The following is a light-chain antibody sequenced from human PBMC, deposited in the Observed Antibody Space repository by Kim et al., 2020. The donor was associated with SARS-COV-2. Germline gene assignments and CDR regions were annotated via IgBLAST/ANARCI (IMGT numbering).Light chain of an antibody. J-gene: IGKJ1*01. Sequence: DIQMTQSPSSLSASVGDRVTITCRASQGINNYLAWYQQKPGKVPKLLIYAASALRSGVPSRFSGSGSGTDFTLTISSLQPEDVATYYCQHCNGAPWTFGQGTKVDIK. V-gene: IGKV1-27*01. CDR2: AAS. CDR3: QHCNGAPWT. CDR1: QGINNY.